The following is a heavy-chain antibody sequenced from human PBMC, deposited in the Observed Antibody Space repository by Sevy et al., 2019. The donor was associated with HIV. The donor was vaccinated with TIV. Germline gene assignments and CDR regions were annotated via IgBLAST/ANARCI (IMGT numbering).Heavy chain of an antibody. CDR1: GSSVSSSSYY. J-gene: IGHJ4*02. CDR3: ARARGSNSPDY. D-gene: IGHD4-4*01. Sequence: SETLSLTCTASGSSVSSSSYYWTWIGQPPGKRLEWIGYIFFTGNTSYHPSLRGRVTISQDTSKNQFSLNLTSVTAADTAIYYCARARGSNSPDYWGQGTLVTVSS. V-gene: IGHV4-61*01. CDR2: IFFTGNT.